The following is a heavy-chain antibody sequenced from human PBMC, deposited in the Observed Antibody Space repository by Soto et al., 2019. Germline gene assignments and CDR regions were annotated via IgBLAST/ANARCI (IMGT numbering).Heavy chain of an antibody. CDR2: MNPNSGNT. Sequence: QVQLVQSGAEVKKPGASVKVSCKASGYTFTSYDINWVRTASGQGLEWMGWMNPNSGNTGYAQKFQGRVTMTRNTSLNTAYMELSSLRSEDTAVYYCATEKGSSGFDPWGQGTLVTVSS. CDR1: GYTFTSYD. J-gene: IGHJ5*02. V-gene: IGHV1-8*01. D-gene: IGHD6-6*01. CDR3: ATEKGSSGFDP.